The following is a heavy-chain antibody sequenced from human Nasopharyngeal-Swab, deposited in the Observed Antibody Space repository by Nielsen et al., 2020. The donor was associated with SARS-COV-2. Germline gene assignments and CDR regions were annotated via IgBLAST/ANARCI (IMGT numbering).Heavy chain of an antibody. CDR2: ISSSSSFI. CDR1: GFTFSTYS. CDR3: TRDYKTYCGGDCYADY. J-gene: IGHJ4*02. V-gene: IGHV3-21*06. Sequence: GESLKISCAASGFTFSTYSMNWVRQAPRKGLEWVSSISSSSSFIYYADSVKSRFTISRDNVKNSLYLQMNSLRAEDTAVYYCTRDYKTYCGGDCYADYWGRGTLVTVSS. D-gene: IGHD2-21*02.